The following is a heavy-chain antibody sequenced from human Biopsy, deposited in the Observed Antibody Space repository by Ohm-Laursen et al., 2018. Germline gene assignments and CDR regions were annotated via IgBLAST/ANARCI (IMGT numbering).Heavy chain of an antibody. J-gene: IGHJ4*02. CDR3: ARDGEAKYCKHGVCPSDF. CDR1: GFTFSGFS. Sequence: SLRLSCSASGFTFSGFSMNWVRQAPGKGLEWVPSISASGNHIYYTDSVKGRFTVSRDNGKNSAYLQMNSLRVEDTAVYYCARDGEAKYCKHGVCPSDFWGQGTLVTVSS. D-gene: IGHD2-8*01. CDR2: ISASGNHI. V-gene: IGHV3-21*01.